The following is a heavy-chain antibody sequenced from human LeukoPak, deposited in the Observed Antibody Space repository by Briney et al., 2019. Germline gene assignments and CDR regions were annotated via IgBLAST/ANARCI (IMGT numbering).Heavy chain of an antibody. CDR2: ISSSGSTI. J-gene: IGHJ4*02. Sequence: PGGSLRLXCAASGFTYSSYEMNWVRPAPGKGLESVSYISSSGSTIYYADSVKGRFTISRDNAKNSLYLQMNSLRAEDTAVYYCARVTYDYVWGSYRTPFDYWGQGTLVTVSS. V-gene: IGHV3-48*03. CDR1: GFTYSSYE. CDR3: ARVTYDYVWGSYRTPFDY. D-gene: IGHD3-16*02.